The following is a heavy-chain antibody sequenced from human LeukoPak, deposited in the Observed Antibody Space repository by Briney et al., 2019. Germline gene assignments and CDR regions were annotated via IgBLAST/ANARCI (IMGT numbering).Heavy chain of an antibody. V-gene: IGHV4-34*01. CDR1: GVPFSNYY. CDR2: INHSGYT. CDR3: TRAVAGHPD. D-gene: IGHD6-19*01. J-gene: IGHJ4*02. Sequence: PSETLSLTCGVSGVPFSNYYWSWVRQSPTQGLEWIGEINHSGYTNYNPSLKSRVIMSIDTSKNQFSLKLTSVTAADAGVYYCTRAVAGHPDWGQGTLVTVSS.